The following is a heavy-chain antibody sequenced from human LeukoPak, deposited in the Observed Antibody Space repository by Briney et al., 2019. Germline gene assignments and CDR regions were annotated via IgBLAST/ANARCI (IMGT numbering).Heavy chain of an antibody. J-gene: IGHJ6*03. V-gene: IGHV4-61*02. Sequence: PSETLSLTCTVSGGSISSGSYYWSWIRQPAGKGLEWIGRIYTSGSTHYNPSLKSRVTISVDTSKNQFSLKLSSVTAADTAVYYCARTVAGTSYYYYYMDVWGKGTTVTIS. D-gene: IGHD6-19*01. CDR3: ARTVAGTSYYYYYMDV. CDR2: IYTSGST. CDR1: GGSISSGSYY.